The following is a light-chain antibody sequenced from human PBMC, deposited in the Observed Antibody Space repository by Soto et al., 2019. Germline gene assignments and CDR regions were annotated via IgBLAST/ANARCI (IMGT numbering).Light chain of an antibody. CDR1: SSDVGAYNS. V-gene: IGLV2-14*01. CDR2: EVF. J-gene: IGLJ1*01. Sequence: QSVLTQPASVSGSLGQSITMSCTGTSSDVGAYNSVSWYQQHPGKAPKLIIFEVFNRPSGASTRFSGSKSGNTASLTISGLQADDEADYYCSSYTDSSTYVFGTGTKVTVL. CDR3: SSYTDSSTYV.